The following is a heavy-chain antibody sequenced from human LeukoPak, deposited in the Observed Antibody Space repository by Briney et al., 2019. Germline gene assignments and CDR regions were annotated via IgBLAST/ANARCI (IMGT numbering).Heavy chain of an antibody. D-gene: IGHD5-12*01. J-gene: IGHJ6*02. V-gene: IGHV1-46*01. CDR1: GYTFTSYY. CDR2: INPSGGST. Sequence: ASVKVFCKASGYTFTSYYMHWVRQAPGQGLEWMGIINPSGGSTSYAQKFQGRVTMTRDTSTSTVYMELSSLRSEDTAVYYCARVHSGYGRAGFEYYYYGMDVWGQGTTVTVSS. CDR3: ARVHSGYGRAGFEYYYYGMDV.